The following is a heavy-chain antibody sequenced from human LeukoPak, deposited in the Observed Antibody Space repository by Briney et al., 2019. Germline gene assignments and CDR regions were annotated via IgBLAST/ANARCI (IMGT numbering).Heavy chain of an antibody. J-gene: IGHJ4*02. CDR1: GFTFSSFA. CDR3: AKRTSGTYLGTFDY. Sequence: GGSLRLSCAPSGFTFSSFAMSWVRQAPGKGLEWVSGISGSGGSTYYADSVKGRFTISRDNSKNTLYLQMNSLRAEDTAIYYCAKRTSGTYLGTFDYWGQGTLVTVSS. D-gene: IGHD7-27*01. CDR2: ISGSGGST. V-gene: IGHV3-23*01.